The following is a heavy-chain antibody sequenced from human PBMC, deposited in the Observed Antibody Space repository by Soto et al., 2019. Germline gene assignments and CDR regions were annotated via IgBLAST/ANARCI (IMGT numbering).Heavy chain of an antibody. CDR3: ARGGWELLRFRWFDP. CDR1: GYTFTSYG. CDR2: ISAYNGNT. Sequence: QVQLVQSGAEVKKPGASVKVSCKASGYTFTSYGISWVRQAPGQGLEWMGWISAYNGNTHYAQKLQGIVTMTTDTSTSTVYMELRSPRSDDTAVYYCARGGWELLRFRWFDPWGQGTLVTVSS. D-gene: IGHD1-26*01. J-gene: IGHJ5*02. V-gene: IGHV1-18*01.